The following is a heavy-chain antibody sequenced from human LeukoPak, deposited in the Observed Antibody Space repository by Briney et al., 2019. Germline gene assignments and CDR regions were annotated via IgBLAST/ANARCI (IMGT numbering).Heavy chain of an antibody. J-gene: IGHJ6*02. V-gene: IGHV1-2*02. CDR2: MNPHSGGT. D-gene: IGHD2-2*01. CDR1: GDTLTAYY. Sequence: GASLKVSCKASGDTLTAYYIHWVRQAPGQGLAWMGWMNPHSGGTNYAQNFRARVNMTTDTPINTANLELTGLTSDDPALYYCARAQRTVSGLDVWGQGTTVTVSS. CDR3: ARAQRTVSGLDV.